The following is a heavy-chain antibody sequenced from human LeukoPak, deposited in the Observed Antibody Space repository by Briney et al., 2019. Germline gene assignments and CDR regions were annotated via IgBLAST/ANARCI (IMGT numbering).Heavy chain of an antibody. CDR2: IEHSGST. V-gene: IGHV4-34*01. J-gene: IGHJ4*02. CDR1: GGSFSGYY. CDR3: ARRDSSGGYYFDY. D-gene: IGHD6-19*01. Sequence: SETLSLTCAVYGGSFSGYYWSWVRQPPGKGLEWIGEIEHSGSTTYNPSLKSRITISVDTSKNQFSLKLSSVTAADTAVYYCARRDSSGGYYFDYWGQGTLVTVSS.